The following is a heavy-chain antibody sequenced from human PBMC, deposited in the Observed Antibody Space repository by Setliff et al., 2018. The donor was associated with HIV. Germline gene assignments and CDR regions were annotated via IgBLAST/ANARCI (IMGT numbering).Heavy chain of an antibody. Sequence: LRLSCAASRFTFSSYSMDWVRQAPGKGLEWVSSISGRSTYIYYADSVKGRFTISRDNAKNSLYLQMNSLRAEDTAMYYCAREDYNNYWEYWYFDLWG. D-gene: IGHD4-4*01. CDR1: RFTFSSYS. CDR2: ISGRSTYI. CDR3: AREDYNNYWEYWYFDL. V-gene: IGHV3-21*01. J-gene: IGHJ2*01.